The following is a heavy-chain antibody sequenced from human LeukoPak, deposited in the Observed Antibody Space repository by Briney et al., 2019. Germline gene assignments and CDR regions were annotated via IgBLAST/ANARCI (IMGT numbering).Heavy chain of an antibody. CDR1: GGSISSSSYY. D-gene: IGHD6-13*01. CDR2: IYYSGST. CDR3: ARHSSSFGWFDP. V-gene: IGHV4-39*01. J-gene: IGHJ5*02. Sequence: SETLSLTCTVSGGSISSSSYYWGWIRQPPGEGLEWIGSIYYSGSTYYNPSLKSRVTISVDTSKNQFSLKLSSVTAADTAVYYCARHSSSFGWFDPWGQGTPVTVSS.